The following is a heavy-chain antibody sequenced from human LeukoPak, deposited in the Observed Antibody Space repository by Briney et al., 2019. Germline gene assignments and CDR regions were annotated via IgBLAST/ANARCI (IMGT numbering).Heavy chain of an antibody. CDR2: ISGSGGST. Sequence: PGGSLRLSCAASGFTFSSYEMNWVRQAPGKGLEWVSTISGSGGSTYYADSVKGQFTISRDNSKNTLYLQMNSLRAEDTAVYYCAKDTSRGITMIVVVIKGGCAFDIWGQGTMVTVSS. V-gene: IGHV3-23*01. D-gene: IGHD3-22*01. J-gene: IGHJ3*02. CDR3: AKDTSRGITMIVVVIKGGCAFDI. CDR1: GFTFSSYE.